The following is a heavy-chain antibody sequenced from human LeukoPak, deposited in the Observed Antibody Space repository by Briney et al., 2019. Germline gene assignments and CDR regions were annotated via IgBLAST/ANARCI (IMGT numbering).Heavy chain of an antibody. CDR1: GGSISSGDHY. J-gene: IGHJ4*02. Sequence: PSQTLSLTCTVSGGSISSGDHYWSWIRQPPGKGLEWIGYIYYSGSTYYNLSLKSRVTISVDTSKYQFSLKVNSVTAADTAVYYCARASNLLSGFDYWGQGTLVTVSS. CDR3: ARASNLLSGFDY. V-gene: IGHV4-30-4*01. D-gene: IGHD3-10*01. CDR2: IYYSGST.